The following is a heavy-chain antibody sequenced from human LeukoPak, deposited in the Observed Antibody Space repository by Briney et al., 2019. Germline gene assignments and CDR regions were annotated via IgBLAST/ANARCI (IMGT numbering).Heavy chain of an antibody. V-gene: IGHV3-9*01. J-gene: IGHJ1*01. D-gene: IGHD4-23*01. CDR3: AKGMRLVNTVVNFQH. Sequence: GRSLRLSCAASGLTLDYYAMHWVRPAPGKGLEWVSGIRWNSGSIGYVDSVKGRFTISKDNAKNSLYLQMNSLRAEDTALYYCAKGMRLVNTVVNFQHWGQGTLVTVSS. CDR2: IRWNSGSI. CDR1: GLTLDYYA.